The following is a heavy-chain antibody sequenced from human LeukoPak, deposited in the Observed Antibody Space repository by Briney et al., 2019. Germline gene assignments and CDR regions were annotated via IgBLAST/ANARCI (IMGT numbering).Heavy chain of an antibody. CDR2: IKQDGSEK. CDR1: GFTLISHW. D-gene: IGHD3-10*01. CDR3: ARGLGYYASGSYYGY. Sequence: GGALRLSCAASGFTLISHWMSWVRQGPGKGLEWVANIKQDGSEKYYVDSVKGRFTISRDNAKNSMYLQMNSLRAEDTAVYYCARGLGYYASGSYYGYCGQGTLVTVSS. V-gene: IGHV3-7*01. J-gene: IGHJ4*02.